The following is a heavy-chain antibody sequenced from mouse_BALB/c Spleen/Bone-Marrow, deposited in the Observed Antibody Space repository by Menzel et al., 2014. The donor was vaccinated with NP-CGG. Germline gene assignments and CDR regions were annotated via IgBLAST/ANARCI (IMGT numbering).Heavy chain of an antibody. CDR1: DSEVXPITY. CDR2: ILPSIGRT. CDR3: ARLYGNTFDY. D-gene: IGHD1-1*01. V-gene: IGHV15-2*02. J-gene: IGHJ2*01. Sequence: VHLVESGPELRSPGSSVKLSCKDFDSEVXPITYMSWVRQKPGHGFEWIGDILPSIGRTIYGQNFADKATLDADTVSDTVYLELNGLTSEDSAIYYCARLYGNTFDYWGQGTTLAVSP.